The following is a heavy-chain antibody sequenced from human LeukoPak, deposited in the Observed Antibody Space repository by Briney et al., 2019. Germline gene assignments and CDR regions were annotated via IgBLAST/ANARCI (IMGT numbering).Heavy chain of an antibody. J-gene: IGHJ4*02. Sequence: GGSLRLSCAASGFTFSSYAMSWVRQAPGKGLEWVSAISGSGGSTYYADSVKGRFTISRDNSKNTLYLQMNSLRAEDTAVYYCAKEWSYDFWSGYYVDYWGQGTLVTVSS. CDR1: GFTFSSYA. D-gene: IGHD3-3*01. CDR3: AKEWSYDFWSGYYVDY. CDR2: ISGSGGST. V-gene: IGHV3-23*01.